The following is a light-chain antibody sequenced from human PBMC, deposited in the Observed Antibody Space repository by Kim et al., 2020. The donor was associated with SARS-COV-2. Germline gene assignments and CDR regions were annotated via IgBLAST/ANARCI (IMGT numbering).Light chain of an antibody. CDR2: GKN. V-gene: IGLV3-19*01. CDR1: SLRSYY. CDR3: NSRDSNDNVV. J-gene: IGLJ2*01. Sequence: SSELTQDPAVSVALGQTVRITCQGDSLRSYYATWYQQKPGQAPILVIYGKNNRPSGIPDRFSGSSSGNTASLTITGTQAGDEADYYCNSRDSNDNVVFGGGTQLPFL.